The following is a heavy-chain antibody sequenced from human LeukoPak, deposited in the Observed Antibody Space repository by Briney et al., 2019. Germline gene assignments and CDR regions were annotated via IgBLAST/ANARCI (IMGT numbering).Heavy chain of an antibody. CDR3: AREPRSYSSGWYDY. D-gene: IGHD6-19*01. J-gene: IGHJ4*02. Sequence: PGGSLRLSCAASGFTFSRYSMNWVRQAPGKGLEWVSYISSSSSTIYYADSVKGRFTISRDNAKNSLYLQMNSLRAEDTAVYYCAREPRSYSSGWYDYWGQGTLVTVSS. V-gene: IGHV3-48*04. CDR2: ISSSSSTI. CDR1: GFTFSRYS.